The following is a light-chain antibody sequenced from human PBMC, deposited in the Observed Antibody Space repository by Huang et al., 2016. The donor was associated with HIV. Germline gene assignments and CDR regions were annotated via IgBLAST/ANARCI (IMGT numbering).Light chain of an antibody. CDR1: QRVSSNH. Sequence: EIVLTQSPGTLFLSPGERANLSCRASQRVSSNHLVWYQQRPGQAPRLLIDDTSTRATGIPDRFSGSGSGTDFTLTISRLEPEDLAVYYCQHYGSSLLTFGPGTKVHIK. V-gene: IGKV3-20*01. CDR2: DTS. J-gene: IGKJ3*01. CDR3: QHYGSSLLT.